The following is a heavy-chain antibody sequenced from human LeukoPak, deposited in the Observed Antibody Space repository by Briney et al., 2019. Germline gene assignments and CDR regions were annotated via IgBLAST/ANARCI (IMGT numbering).Heavy chain of an antibody. CDR3: ARGFGFGEFSYYYGLDV. D-gene: IGHD3-10*01. CDR2: IYYSGST. Sequence: SETLSLTCTVSGGSISSSSFYWGWIRQPPGKGLEWIGFIYYSGSTNYSPSLKSRVSISIDTYKNQFSLKLSSVTAADTAVYYCARGFGFGEFSYYYGLDVWGQGTTVTVSS. J-gene: IGHJ6*02. V-gene: IGHV4-61*05. CDR1: GGSISSSSFY.